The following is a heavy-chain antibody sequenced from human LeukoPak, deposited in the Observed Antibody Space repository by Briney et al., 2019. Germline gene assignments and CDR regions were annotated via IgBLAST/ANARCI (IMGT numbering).Heavy chain of an antibody. CDR3: ARPRLRYYYYMDV. D-gene: IGHD6-25*01. CDR1: GYSISSGFY. V-gene: IGHV4-38-2*01. J-gene: IGHJ6*03. Sequence: PSETLSLTCAVSGYSISSGFYWGWIRQPPGKGLEWIGTIYQSGSTYYNPSLKSRVAISVDTSKNQFSLTLSSVTAADTAIYYCARPRLRYYYYMDVWGKETTVTVSS. CDR2: IYQSGST.